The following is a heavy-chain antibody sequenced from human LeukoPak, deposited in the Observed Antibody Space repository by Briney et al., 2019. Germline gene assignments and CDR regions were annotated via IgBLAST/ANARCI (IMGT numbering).Heavy chain of an antibody. V-gene: IGHV1-8*03. Sequence: ASVKVSCKASGYTFTNYDINWARQAPGQGLEWMGWITPDDGHGGYAQNFQGRVTITRDTSISTAYMELSSLRSDDTAVYYCARSETGDERIGVDYWGQGTLVTVSS. CDR3: ARSETGDERIGVDY. CDR2: ITPDDGHG. D-gene: IGHD1-14*01. CDR1: GYTFTNYD. J-gene: IGHJ4*02.